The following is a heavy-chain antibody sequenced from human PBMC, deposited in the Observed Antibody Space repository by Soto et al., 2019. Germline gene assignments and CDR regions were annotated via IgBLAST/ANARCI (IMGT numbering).Heavy chain of an antibody. Sequence: PGGSLRLSCTASGFTFGDYTMSWVRQAPGKGLEWVGFIRSKTYGATTEYAASVKGRFTISRDDSKSIAYLQMNSLKTEDTALYYCSRDYSGYDAPGGYWGQGTLVTVSS. J-gene: IGHJ4*02. CDR3: SRDYSGYDAPGGY. V-gene: IGHV3-49*04. D-gene: IGHD5-12*01. CDR1: GFTFGDYT. CDR2: IRSKTYGATT.